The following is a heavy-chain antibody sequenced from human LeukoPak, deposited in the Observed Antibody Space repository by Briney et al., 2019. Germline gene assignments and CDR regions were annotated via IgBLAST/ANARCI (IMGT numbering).Heavy chain of an antibody. J-gene: IGHJ4*02. Sequence: PGGSLRLSCAASRFTFSSYAMHWVRQAPGKGLEWVAVISYDGSNKYYADSVKGRFTISRDNSKNTLYLQMNSLRAEDTAVYYCARDFRLIAAAAFDYWGQGTLVTVSS. CDR2: ISYDGSNK. D-gene: IGHD6-13*01. V-gene: IGHV3-30-3*01. CDR3: ARDFRLIAAAAFDY. CDR1: RFTFSSYA.